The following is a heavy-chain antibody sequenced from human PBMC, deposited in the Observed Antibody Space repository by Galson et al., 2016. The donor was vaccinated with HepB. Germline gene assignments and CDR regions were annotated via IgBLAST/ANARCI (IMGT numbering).Heavy chain of an antibody. Sequence: SLRLSCAVSGFRLEYHAIHWVRQGPGRGLEWVAGTHWGTNEIGYAASVKGRFTVSRDNAKRIVYLQMASLRTGDTALYFCTQDLFPGGADVWGQGTTVTVSS. CDR3: TQDLFPGGADV. CDR2: THWGTNEI. D-gene: IGHD4-17*01. V-gene: IGHV3-9*01. J-gene: IGHJ6*02. CDR1: GFRLEYHA.